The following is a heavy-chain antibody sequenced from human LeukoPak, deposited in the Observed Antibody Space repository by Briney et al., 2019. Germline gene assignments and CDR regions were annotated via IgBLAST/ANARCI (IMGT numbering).Heavy chain of an antibody. D-gene: IGHD1-1*01. Sequence: SETLSLTCTVSGGSISSYYWSWLRQPPGKGLEWIGYIYYSGSTNYNPSLKSRVTISVDTSKNQFSLKLSSVTAADTAVYYCASGPLNWNDPRNYGMDVWGQGTTVTVSS. CDR3: ASGPLNWNDPRNYGMDV. J-gene: IGHJ6*02. CDR2: IYYSGST. CDR1: GGSISSYY. V-gene: IGHV4-59*01.